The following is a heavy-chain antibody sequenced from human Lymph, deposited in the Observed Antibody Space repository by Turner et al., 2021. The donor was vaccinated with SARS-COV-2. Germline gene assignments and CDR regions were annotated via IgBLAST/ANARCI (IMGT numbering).Heavy chain of an antibody. Sequence: QVQLVESGGGVVQHGRSLRLSCAASGFTFSSYAMHWVRQAPGKGLEWVAFRSYDGSDKYDADSGKGRFTFARDNSKNTLYLQMNSLRAEDTAVYYCARDRDSSGWVDYWGQGTLVTVSS. D-gene: IGHD3-22*01. CDR3: ARDRDSSGWVDY. J-gene: IGHJ4*02. V-gene: IGHV3-30*04. CDR2: RSYDGSDK. CDR1: GFTFSSYA.